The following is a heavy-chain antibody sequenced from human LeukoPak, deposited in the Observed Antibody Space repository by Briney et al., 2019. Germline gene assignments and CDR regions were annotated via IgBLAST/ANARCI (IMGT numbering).Heavy chain of an antibody. D-gene: IGHD2-8*01. Sequence: SETLSLTCAVYGGSFSGYYWSWIRQPPGKGLEWIGEINHSGSTNYNPSLKSRVTISVDTSKNQFSLKLSPVTAADTAVYYCAVMVPFDYWGQGTLVTVSS. J-gene: IGHJ4*02. CDR2: INHSGST. CDR1: GGSFSGYY. CDR3: AVMVPFDY. V-gene: IGHV4-34*01.